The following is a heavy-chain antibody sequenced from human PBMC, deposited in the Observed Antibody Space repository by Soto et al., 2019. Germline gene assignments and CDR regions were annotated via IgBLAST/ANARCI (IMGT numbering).Heavy chain of an antibody. D-gene: IGHD6-19*01. CDR2: ISYDGSNK. CDR3: AKDPGGQAVALDY. Sequence: QVQLVESGGGVVQPWRSLRLSCAASGFTFRSYGMHWVRQAPGKRLEWVAVISYDGSNKYYAGSVKGRFTISRDNSKNTLYLQMNSLRAEDTAVYYCAKDPGGQAVALDYWGQGTLVTVSS. V-gene: IGHV3-30*18. J-gene: IGHJ4*02. CDR1: GFTFRSYG.